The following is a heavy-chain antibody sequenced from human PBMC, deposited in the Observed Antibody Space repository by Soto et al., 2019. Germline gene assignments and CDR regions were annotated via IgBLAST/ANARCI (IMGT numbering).Heavy chain of an antibody. V-gene: IGHV1-18*01. Sequence: GASVKVSCKASGYTFTSYGISWVRQAPGQGLEWMGWISAYNGNTNYAQKLQGRVTMTTDTSTSTAYMELRSLRSDDTAVYYCARQEAAAGAYYYYGMDVWGQGTTVTVSS. J-gene: IGHJ6*02. CDR3: ARQEAAAGAYYYYGMDV. CDR2: ISAYNGNT. D-gene: IGHD6-13*01. CDR1: GYTFTSYG.